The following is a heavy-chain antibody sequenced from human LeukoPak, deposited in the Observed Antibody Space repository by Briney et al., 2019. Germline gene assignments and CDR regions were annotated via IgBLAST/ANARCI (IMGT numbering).Heavy chain of an antibody. Sequence: PSETLSLTCTVSGYSISSGYYWGWIRQPPGKGLEWIGSIYHSGSTYYNPSLKSRVTISVDTSKNQFSLKLSSVTAADTAVYYCARVSGSLRRYYYYMDVWGKGTTVTVSS. V-gene: IGHV4-38-2*02. CDR3: ARVSGSLRRYYYYMDV. D-gene: IGHD1-26*01. CDR1: GYSISSGYY. J-gene: IGHJ6*03. CDR2: IYHSGST.